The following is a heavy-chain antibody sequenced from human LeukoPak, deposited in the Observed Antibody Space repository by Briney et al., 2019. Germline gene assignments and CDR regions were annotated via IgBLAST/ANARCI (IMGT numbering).Heavy chain of an antibody. Sequence: GGSLRLSCAASGFTFNSYSMNWFRQAPGKGLEWVSSISSSSRFIYYADSVKGRFTISRDNAKNSLYLQMNSLRAEDTAVYYCARDRYSGSYSDIWGQGTMVTVSS. D-gene: IGHD1-26*01. CDR3: ARDRYSGSYSDI. CDR2: ISSSSRFI. J-gene: IGHJ3*02. V-gene: IGHV3-21*01. CDR1: GFTFNSYS.